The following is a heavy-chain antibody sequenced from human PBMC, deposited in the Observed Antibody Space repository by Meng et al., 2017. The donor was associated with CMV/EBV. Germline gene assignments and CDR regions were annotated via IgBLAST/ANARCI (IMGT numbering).Heavy chain of an antibody. CDR2: ISSSSSYI. D-gene: IGHD3-3*01. CDR3: ARDRLVRDTIFGVDYYGMDV. J-gene: IGHJ6*02. V-gene: IGHV3-21*01. CDR1: GFTLSSKW. Sequence: GESLKISCPASGFTLSSKWMTWVRQAPGKGLEWVSSISSSSSYIYYADSVKGRFTISRDNAKNSLYLQMNSLRAEDTAVYYCARDRLVRDTIFGVDYYGMDVWGQGTTVTVSS.